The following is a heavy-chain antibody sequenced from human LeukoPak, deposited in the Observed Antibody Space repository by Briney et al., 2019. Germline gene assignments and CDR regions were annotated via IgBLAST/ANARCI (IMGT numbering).Heavy chain of an antibody. V-gene: IGHV3-48*02. D-gene: IGHD3-9*01. CDR2: IRTTAEGAKYA. CDR3: ATDQRYAFDY. J-gene: IGHJ4*02. CDR1: GFSFTDYP. Sequence: GGSLRLSCATSGFSFTDYPMNWVRQAPGKGLEWISNIRTTAEGAKYAYYADSVKGRVTISRDDGKNTLYLHMNSLRDDDTVVYYCATDQRYAFDYWGQGILVTVSS.